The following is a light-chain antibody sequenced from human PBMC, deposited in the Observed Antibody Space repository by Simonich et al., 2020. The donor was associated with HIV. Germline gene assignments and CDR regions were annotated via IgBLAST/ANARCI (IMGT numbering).Light chain of an antibody. CDR2: DAS. J-gene: IGKJ2*01. V-gene: IGKV1-33*01. Sequence: DIQMTQSPSSLSASVGDIFTITCQASHDISNYLNCYQQKPGKAPKLLIYDASNLETGVPSRFSGSGSGTDFTFTISSLQPEDFATYYCQQANSFPYTFGQGTKLEIK. CDR1: HDISNY. CDR3: QQANSFPYT.